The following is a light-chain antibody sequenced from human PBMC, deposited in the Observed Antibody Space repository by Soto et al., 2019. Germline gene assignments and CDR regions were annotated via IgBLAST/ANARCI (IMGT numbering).Light chain of an antibody. V-gene: IGKV3-15*01. Sequence: DIVMTQSPLSLPVTPGEPASISCRSSQSVSSSYLAWYQQKPGQAPRLLLYGASTRATGIPVRFSGSGFGTEFTLTISSLQSEDFAVYYCQQYKNWPLFGQGTRLEIK. J-gene: IGKJ5*01. CDR3: QQYKNWPL. CDR1: QSVSSSY. CDR2: GAS.